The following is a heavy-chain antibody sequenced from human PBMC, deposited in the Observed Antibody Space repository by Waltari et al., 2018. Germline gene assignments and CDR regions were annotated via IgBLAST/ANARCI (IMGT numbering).Heavy chain of an antibody. V-gene: IGHV4-39*01. CDR1: GGSFRSSSYY. J-gene: IGHJ4*02. Sequence: QLQLPESGPGLVKPSETLSLTCTVSGGSFRSSSYYWGGIRPPPGKGLEWIGSIYYSGSTYYNPSLKSRVTISVDTSKNQFSLKLSSVTAADTAVYYCARILGYCTNGVCYEIDYWGQGTLVTVSS. CDR2: IYYSGST. D-gene: IGHD2-8*01. CDR3: ARILGYCTNGVCYEIDY.